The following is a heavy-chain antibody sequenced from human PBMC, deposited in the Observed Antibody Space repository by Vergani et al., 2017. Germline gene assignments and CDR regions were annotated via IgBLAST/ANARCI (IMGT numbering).Heavy chain of an antibody. CDR2: INPNSGGT. V-gene: IGHV1-2*02. J-gene: IGHJ1*01. CDR3: ARLYCSSTSCFEYFQH. CDR1: GYTFTGYY. Sequence: QVQLVQSGAEVKKPGASVKVSCKASGYTFTGYYMHWVRQAPGQGLEWMGWINPNSGGTNYVQKFQGRVTMTRDTSISTAYMELSRLRSDDTAVYYCARLYCSSTSCFEYFQHWGQGTLVTVSS. D-gene: IGHD2-2*01.